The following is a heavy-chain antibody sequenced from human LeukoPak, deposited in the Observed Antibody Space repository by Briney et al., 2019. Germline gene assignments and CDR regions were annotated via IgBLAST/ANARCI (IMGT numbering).Heavy chain of an antibody. Sequence: PSQTLPLTCTVSGGSISSGGYYWSWIRQPPGKGLEWIGYIYHSGSTYYNPSLKSRVTISVDRSKNQFSLKLSSVTAADTAVYYCARAIVATISPFDYWGQGTLVTVSS. J-gene: IGHJ4*02. CDR1: GGSISSGGYY. V-gene: IGHV4-30-2*01. D-gene: IGHD5-12*01. CDR2: IYHSGST. CDR3: ARAIVATISPFDY.